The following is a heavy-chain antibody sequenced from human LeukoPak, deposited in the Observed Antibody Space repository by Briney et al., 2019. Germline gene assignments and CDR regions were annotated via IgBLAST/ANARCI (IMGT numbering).Heavy chain of an antibody. CDR2: ISGSGGST. CDR1: GFTFSSYA. CDR3: AKYELLWFGELFRWVGSDY. D-gene: IGHD3-10*01. Sequence: GGSLRLSCAASGFTFSSYAMSWVRQAPGKGLEWVSAISGSGGSTYYADSVKGRFTISRDNSKNTLYLQMSSLRAEDTAVYYCAKYELLWFGELFRWVGSDYWGQGTLVTVSS. J-gene: IGHJ4*02. V-gene: IGHV3-23*01.